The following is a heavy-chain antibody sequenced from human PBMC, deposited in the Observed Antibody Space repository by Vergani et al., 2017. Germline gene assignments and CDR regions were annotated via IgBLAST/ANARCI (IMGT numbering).Heavy chain of an antibody. J-gene: IGHJ5*02. CDR1: GGSISSGGYY. CDR2: IYYSGST. Sequence: QVQLQESGPGLVKPSQTLSLTCTVSGGSISSGGYYWSWIRQHPGKGLEWIGYIYYSGSTYYNPSLKSRVTISVDTSKNQFSLKLSSVTAADTAVYYCARGRRYYDFWSGSGNWFDPWGQGTLVTVSS. V-gene: IGHV4-31*03. D-gene: IGHD3-3*01. CDR3: ARGRRYYDFWSGSGNWFDP.